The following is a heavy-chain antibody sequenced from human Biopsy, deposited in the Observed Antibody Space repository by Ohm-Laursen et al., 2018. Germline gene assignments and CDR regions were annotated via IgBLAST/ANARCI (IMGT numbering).Heavy chain of an antibody. J-gene: IGHJ4*02. D-gene: IGHD2-8*01. Sequence: SVKVSCKASSYTFTDYNIHWMQQAPGQGLEWLGYINCKTGATNYAQKFQGTVTMTRDTSISTAYLALGSLRSADTAIYYCARDPLNGHKHFDYWGQGSLVTVSS. CDR2: INCKTGAT. CDR3: ARDPLNGHKHFDY. CDR1: SYTFTDYN. V-gene: IGHV1-2*02.